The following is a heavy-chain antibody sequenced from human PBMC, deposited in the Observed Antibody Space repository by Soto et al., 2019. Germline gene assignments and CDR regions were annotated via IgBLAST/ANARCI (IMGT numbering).Heavy chain of an antibody. CDR1: GGSISSGGYY. CDR2: LYYSEST. J-gene: IGHJ6*02. Sequence: PSETLSLTCTVSGGSISSGGYYWSWIRQHPWKGLEWIGYLYYSESTYYNPSLKSRVTISVDTSKNHLSLKLSSVTAAEPAEYYCARRVGATATYYYSGTDVWGQGXTVTVYS. V-gene: IGHV4-31*03. CDR3: ARRVGATATYYYSGTDV. D-gene: IGHD1-26*01.